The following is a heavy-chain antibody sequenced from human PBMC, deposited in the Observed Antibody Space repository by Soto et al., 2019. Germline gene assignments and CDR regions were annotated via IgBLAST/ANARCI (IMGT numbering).Heavy chain of an antibody. CDR3: ARTQEDPDYGDYELQH. Sequence: GGSLRLSCAASGFTFSSYAMHWVRQAPGKWLEWVAVISYDGSNKYYADSVKGRFTISRDNSKNTLYLQMNSLRAEDTAVYYCARTQEDPDYGDYELQHWGQGXLVTVYS. CDR1: GFTFSSYA. J-gene: IGHJ1*01. D-gene: IGHD4-17*01. V-gene: IGHV3-30-3*01. CDR2: ISYDGSNK.